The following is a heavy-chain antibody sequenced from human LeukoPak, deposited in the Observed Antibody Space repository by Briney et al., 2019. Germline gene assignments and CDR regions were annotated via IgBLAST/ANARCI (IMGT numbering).Heavy chain of an antibody. CDR1: GGSISSYY. J-gene: IGHJ4*02. CDR2: IYYSGST. Sequence: PSESLSPACTVSGGSISSYYWSWIRQPPGKGLEWIGYIYYSGSTNYNPSLKSRVTISADTSKNQFSLKLSSVTAADTAVYYCARHALDYGDCEYFDYWGQGTLVTVSS. CDR3: ARHALDYGDCEYFDY. V-gene: IGHV4-59*08. D-gene: IGHD4-17*01.